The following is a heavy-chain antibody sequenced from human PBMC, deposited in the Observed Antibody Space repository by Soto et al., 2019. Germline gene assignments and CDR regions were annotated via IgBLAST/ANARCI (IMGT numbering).Heavy chain of an antibody. J-gene: IGHJ6*02. CDR3: ARRVVAALYYYYYCGMDV. Sequence: SETLSLTCAVYGGSFSGYYWSWIRQPPGKGLEWIGEINHSGSTNYNPSLKSRVTISVDTSKNQFSLKLSSVTAADTAVYYCARRVVAALYYYYYCGMDVWGQGTTVTVSS. D-gene: IGHD2-15*01. CDR2: INHSGST. CDR1: GGSFSGYY. V-gene: IGHV4-34*01.